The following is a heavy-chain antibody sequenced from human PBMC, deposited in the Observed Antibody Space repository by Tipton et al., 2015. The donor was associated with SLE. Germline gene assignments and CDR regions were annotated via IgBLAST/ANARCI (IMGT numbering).Heavy chain of an antibody. D-gene: IGHD2-15*01. CDR3: ARGGWSLGF. V-gene: IGHV4-59*11. CDR2: INYSGST. CDR1: GGSISSHY. Sequence: TLSLTCTVSGGSISSHYWSWIRRPPGKALEWIAYINYSGSTNYNPSLKSRVTISVDTSKNQFSLQLNSVTAADTALYYCARGGWSLGFWGRGTLVTVSS. J-gene: IGHJ4*02.